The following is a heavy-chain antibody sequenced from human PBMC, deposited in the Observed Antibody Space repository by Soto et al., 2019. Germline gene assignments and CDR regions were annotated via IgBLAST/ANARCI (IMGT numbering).Heavy chain of an antibody. CDR3: ARDSTKTIFGVVIRARGSARGFDY. J-gene: IGHJ4*02. D-gene: IGHD3-3*01. CDR1: GYTFTSYG. Sequence: ASVKVSCKASGYTFTSYGISWVRQAPGQGLEWMGWISAYNGNTNYAQKLQGRVTMTTDTSTSTAYMELRSLRSDDTAVYYCARDSTKTIFGVVIRARGSARGFDYWGQGTLVTVSS. CDR2: ISAYNGNT. V-gene: IGHV1-18*01.